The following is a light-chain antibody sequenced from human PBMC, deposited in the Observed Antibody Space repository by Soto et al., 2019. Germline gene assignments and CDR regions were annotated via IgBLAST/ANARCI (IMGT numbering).Light chain of an antibody. J-gene: IGLJ2*01. V-gene: IGLV2-11*01. CDR3: CSYAGSYTML. CDR1: SSDVGGYNY. Sequence: QSALTQPRSVSGSPGQSVTISCTGTSSDVGGYNYVSWYQQHPGKAPKFIIYDVNKRPSGVPDRFSGSKSGTTASLIISGLQADDEADYYCCSYAGSYTMLFGGGTKLTVL. CDR2: DVN.